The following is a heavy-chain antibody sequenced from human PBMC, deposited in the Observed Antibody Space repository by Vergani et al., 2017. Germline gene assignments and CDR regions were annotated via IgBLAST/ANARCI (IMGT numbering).Heavy chain of an antibody. D-gene: IGHD5-18*01. V-gene: IGHV4-31*03. CDR3: ARAWRQLLGDAFDI. Sequence: QVQLQESGPGLVKPSQTLSLTCTVSGGPISSGGYYWSWIRQHPGKGLEWIGYIYYSGSTYYNPSLKSRVTISVDTSKNQFSLKLSSVSAADTAVYYCARAWRQLLGDAFDIWGQGTMVTVSS. CDR1: GGPISSGGYY. J-gene: IGHJ3*02. CDR2: IYYSGST.